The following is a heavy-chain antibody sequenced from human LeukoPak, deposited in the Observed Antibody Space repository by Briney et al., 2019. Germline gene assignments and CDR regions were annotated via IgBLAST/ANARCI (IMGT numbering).Heavy chain of an antibody. V-gene: IGHV3-15*01. D-gene: IGHD3-3*01. CDR1: GFTFSNAW. CDR2: IKSKTDGGTT. Sequence: PGGSLRLSCAASGFTFSNAWMSWVRQAPGKGLEWVGRIKSKTDGGTTDYAAPVKGRFTISRDDSKNTLYLQMNSLKTEDTAVYYCTTLSYDFWSGPSGGIWGQGTMVTVSS. J-gene: IGHJ3*02. CDR3: TTLSYDFWSGPSGGI.